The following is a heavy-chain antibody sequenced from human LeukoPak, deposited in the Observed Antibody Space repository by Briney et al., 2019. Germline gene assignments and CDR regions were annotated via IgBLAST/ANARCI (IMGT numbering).Heavy chain of an antibody. CDR2: INSDGSST. V-gene: IGHV3-74*01. J-gene: IGHJ3*02. D-gene: IGHD2-21*02. CDR1: GFTFSSYW. Sequence: GGSLRLSCAASGFTFSSYWMHWVRQAPGKGLVWVSRINSDGSSTSYVDSVKGRFTISRDNAKNTLYLQMNSLRAEDTAVYYCARRLAYCGGDCYSFAFDIWGQGTMVTVSS. CDR3: ARRLAYCGGDCYSFAFDI.